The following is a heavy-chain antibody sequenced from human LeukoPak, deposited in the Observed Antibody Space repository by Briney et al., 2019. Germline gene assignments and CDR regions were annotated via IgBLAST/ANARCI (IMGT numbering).Heavy chain of an antibody. Sequence: GGSLRLTCAASGFTVSSNYMNWVRQAPGKGLEWVSIIYSGGSTFYADSVKGRFTISRDNSKNTLHLQMNSLRAEDTAVYYCARSNDAFDIWGQGTMVTVSS. CDR3: ARSNDAFDI. D-gene: IGHD5/OR15-5a*01. J-gene: IGHJ3*02. V-gene: IGHV3-53*01. CDR1: GFTVSSNY. CDR2: IYSGGST.